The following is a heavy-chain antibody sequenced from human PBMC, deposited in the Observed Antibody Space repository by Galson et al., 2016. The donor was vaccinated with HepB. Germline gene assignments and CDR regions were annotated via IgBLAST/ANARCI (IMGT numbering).Heavy chain of an antibody. D-gene: IGHD5-18*01. V-gene: IGHV5-10-1*01. CDR1: GYSFSSYW. J-gene: IGHJ4*02. CDR2: IDPSDSYT. CDR3: ARQREYSYGDVDY. Sequence: NRPGESLRISCQGSGYSFSSYWISWVRRMPGKGLEWMGRIDPSDSYTTYSPSFKGHVTISSAKSISTAYLQWSSLKASDTAMYYCARQREYSYGDVDYWGQGTLVTVSS.